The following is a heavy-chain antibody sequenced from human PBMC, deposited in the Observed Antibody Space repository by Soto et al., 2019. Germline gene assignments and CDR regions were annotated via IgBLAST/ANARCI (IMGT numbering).Heavy chain of an antibody. CDR3: ARGLQYSSSYQEGY. D-gene: IGHD6-6*01. CDR1: GGSFSGYY. CDR2: INHSGST. J-gene: IGHJ4*02. Sequence: PSETLSLTCAVYGGSFSGYYWSWIRQPPGKGLEWIGEINHSGSTNYNPSLKSRVTISVDTSKNQFSLKLSSVTAADTAVYYCARGLQYSSSYQEGYWGQGTLVTVSS. V-gene: IGHV4-34*01.